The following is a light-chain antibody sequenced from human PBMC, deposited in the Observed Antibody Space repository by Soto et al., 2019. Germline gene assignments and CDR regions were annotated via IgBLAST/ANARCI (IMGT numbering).Light chain of an antibody. Sequence: DIQLTQSPSTLSASVGDRVTITCRASQSISSWLAWYQQKQGKAPKILIYKASSLESGVPSRFSGSGSGTEFTLTISRLQPDDFETYYCQQYNSYSRTFGQGTKVDIK. V-gene: IGKV1-5*03. J-gene: IGKJ1*01. CDR2: KAS. CDR3: QQYNSYSRT. CDR1: QSISSW.